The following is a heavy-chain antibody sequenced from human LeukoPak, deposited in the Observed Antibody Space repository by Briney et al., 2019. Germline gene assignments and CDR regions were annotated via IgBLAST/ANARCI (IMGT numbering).Heavy chain of an antibody. CDR1: GFTVSSNY. V-gene: IGHV3-53*01. CDR2: IYSGGFT. D-gene: IGHD6-19*01. CDR3: AKNLTVAGTLFDY. J-gene: IGHJ4*02. Sequence: GGSLRLSCAASGFTVSSNYMSWVRQAPGKGLEWVSVIYSGGFTYYADSVKGRFTISRDNSKDTLYLQMNSLRADDTAVYYRAKNLTVAGTLFDYWGQGTLVTVSS.